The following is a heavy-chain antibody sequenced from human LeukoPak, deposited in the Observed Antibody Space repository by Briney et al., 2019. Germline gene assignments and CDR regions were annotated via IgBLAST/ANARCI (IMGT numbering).Heavy chain of an antibody. CDR3: ARGQEQWDLPQRAVHYDS. D-gene: IGHD1-1*01. V-gene: IGHV4-34*01. Sequence: SETLSLTCAVYGASFNNYYWSWIRQRPGKGLEWIGEVSHSGSTNYNPSLKSRVTILVDTSKNQFSLKVTAVTAADTAVFYCARGQEQWDLPQRAVHYDSWGQGTLVTVSS. CDR1: GASFNNYY. CDR2: VSHSGST. J-gene: IGHJ4*02.